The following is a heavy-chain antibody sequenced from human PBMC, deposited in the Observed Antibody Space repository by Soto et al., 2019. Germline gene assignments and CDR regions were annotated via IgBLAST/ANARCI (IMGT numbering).Heavy chain of an antibody. CDR3: ALRLGDPGRLYFDY. CDR1: GGSIISGGYY. J-gene: IGHJ4*02. CDR2: IYYSGST. V-gene: IGHV4-31*03. D-gene: IGHD3-16*01. Sequence: PSETLSLTCTVSGGSIISGGYYWSWIRQHPGKGLEWIGYIYYSGSTYYNPSLKSRVTISVDTSKNQFSLKLSSVTAADTAVYYCALRLGDPGRLYFDYWGQGTLVTVSS.